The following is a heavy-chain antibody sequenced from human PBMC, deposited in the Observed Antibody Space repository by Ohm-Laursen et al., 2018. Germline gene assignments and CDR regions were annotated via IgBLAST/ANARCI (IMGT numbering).Heavy chain of an antibody. D-gene: IGHD3-10*01. J-gene: IGHJ4*02. Sequence: GTLSLTCTVSGESISGYYWNWIRQSPGKGLEWIGYIYYSGSTNYNPSLKSRVTISIDTSKNQFSLKLSSVTAADTAVYYCARRGDKGRSFGYWGQGTLVTVSS. CDR3: ARRGDKGRSFGY. V-gene: IGHV4-59*08. CDR1: GESISGYY. CDR2: IYYSGST.